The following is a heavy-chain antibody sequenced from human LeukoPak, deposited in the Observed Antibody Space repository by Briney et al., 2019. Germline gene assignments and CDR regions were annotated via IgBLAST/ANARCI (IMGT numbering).Heavy chain of an antibody. V-gene: IGHV4-59*01. CDR1: GGSLSSYY. J-gene: IGHJ4*02. CDR2: IYYSGST. Sequence: PSETLSLTCTVSGGSLSSYYWSWIREPPGKGLEWVVYIYYSGSTNYNPSLKSRVTISVDTSKNQFSLRLSSVTAADTAVYYCAGYKRIPLDYWGQGTLVTVSS. CDR3: AGYKRIPLDY. D-gene: IGHD5-24*01.